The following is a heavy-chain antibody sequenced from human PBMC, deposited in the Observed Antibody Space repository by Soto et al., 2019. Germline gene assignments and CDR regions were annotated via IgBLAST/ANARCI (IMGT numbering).Heavy chain of an antibody. CDR1: GYTFTGYY. D-gene: IGHD3-22*01. CDR3: ARIDDSSGYYNYYYYYGMDV. CDR2: INPIFGTA. Sequence: SVKVSCNASGYTFTGYYMHWVRQAPGQGLEWMGWINPIFGTANYAQKFQGRVTITADESTSTAYMELSSLRSEDTAVYYCARIDDSSGYYNYYYYYGMDVWGQGTTVTVSS. J-gene: IGHJ6*02. V-gene: IGHV1-69*13.